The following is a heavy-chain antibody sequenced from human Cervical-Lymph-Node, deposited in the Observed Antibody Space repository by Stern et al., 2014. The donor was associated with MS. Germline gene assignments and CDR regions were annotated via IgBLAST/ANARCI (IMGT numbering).Heavy chain of an antibody. Sequence: QVQLQESGPGLVKPSETLSLTCAVSGGSISSRYWGWIRQPPGKGLEWIGLISHSGDTKYNPPLKSRVTISPDTSKNQFSLKGTSVTAADTAVYYCARLSTAVDFWGQGTLVTVSS. CDR1: GGSISSRY. V-gene: IGHV4-59*08. CDR2: ISHSGDT. J-gene: IGHJ4*02. CDR3: ARLSTAVDF.